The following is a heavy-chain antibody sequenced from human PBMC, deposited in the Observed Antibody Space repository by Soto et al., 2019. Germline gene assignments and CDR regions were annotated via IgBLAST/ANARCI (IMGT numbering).Heavy chain of an antibody. CDR3: AKMYSRGWSPRNDH. CDR1: GFTFSSYG. CDR2: ISYDGSNK. D-gene: IGHD6-19*01. Sequence: QVQLVESGGGVVQPGRSLRLSCAASGFTFSSYGMHWVRQAPGKGLEWVAVISYDGSNKYYADSVKGRFTISRDNSKNTLYLQMNSLRTEDTAVYYCAKMYSRGWSPRNDHWGQGTLVTVSS. V-gene: IGHV3-30*18. J-gene: IGHJ4*02.